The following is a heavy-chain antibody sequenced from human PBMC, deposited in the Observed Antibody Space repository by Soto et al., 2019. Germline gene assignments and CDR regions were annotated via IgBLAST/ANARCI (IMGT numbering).Heavy chain of an antibody. V-gene: IGHV4-31*03. Sequence: TLSLTCTVSGGSISSGGYYWSWIRQHPGKGLEWIGYIYYSGSTYYNPSLKSRVTISVDTSKNQFSLKLSSVTAADTAVYYCARGVDGEESSSPSFDYWGQGTLVTVSS. CDR3: ARGVDGEESSSPSFDY. CDR2: IYYSGST. CDR1: GGSISSGGYY. D-gene: IGHD2-21*01. J-gene: IGHJ4*02.